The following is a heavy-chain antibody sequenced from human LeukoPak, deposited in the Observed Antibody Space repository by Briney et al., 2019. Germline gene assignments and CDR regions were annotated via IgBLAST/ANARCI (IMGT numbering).Heavy chain of an antibody. CDR3: ARGRWLQY. J-gene: IGHJ4*02. V-gene: IGHV4-34*01. Sequence: SETLSLTCTVSGGSIGSYYWSWIRQPPGKGLEWIGEINHSGSTNYNPSLKSRVTISVDTSKNQFSLKLSSVTAADTAVYYCARGRWLQYWGQGTLVTVSS. D-gene: IGHD5-24*01. CDR1: GGSIGSYY. CDR2: INHSGST.